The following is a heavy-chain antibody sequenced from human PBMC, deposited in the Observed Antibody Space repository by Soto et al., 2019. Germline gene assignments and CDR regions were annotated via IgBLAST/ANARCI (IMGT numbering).Heavy chain of an antibody. D-gene: IGHD3-3*01. Sequence: VASVKVSCKASVGSFSSYAISWGRQAPGQGIEWMGGIIPIFGTANYAQKFQGRVTITADESTSTAYMELSSLRSEDTAVYYCARDRAYYDFWSGYYTPYGDYYYGIDFRGQRTSVPGS. CDR2: IIPIFGTA. V-gene: IGHV1-69*13. CDR3: ARDRAYYDFWSGYYTPYGDYYYGIDF. J-gene: IGHJ6*02. CDR1: VGSFSSYA.